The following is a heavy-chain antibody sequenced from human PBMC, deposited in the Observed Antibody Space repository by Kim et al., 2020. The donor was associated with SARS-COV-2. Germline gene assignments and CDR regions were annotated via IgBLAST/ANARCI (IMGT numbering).Heavy chain of an antibody. CDR3: AKDQAAGTTGDAFDI. D-gene: IGHD6-13*01. J-gene: IGHJ3*02. Sequence: ASAKGRFTISSDNAKNTLYLKMTGLRAEDTAVYYCAKDQAAGTTGDAFDIWGQGTMVTVSS. V-gene: IGHV3-23*01.